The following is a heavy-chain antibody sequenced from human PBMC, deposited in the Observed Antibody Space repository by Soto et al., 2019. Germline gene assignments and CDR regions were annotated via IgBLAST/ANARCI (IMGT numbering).Heavy chain of an antibody. V-gene: IGHV3-30*18. Sequence: GGSLRLSCAASGFTFSSYGMHWVRQAPGKGLEWVAVISYDGSNKYYADSVKGRFTISRDNSKNTLYLQMNSLRAEDTAVYYCAKTGYYYDSSGPVSQPLDYWGQGTLVTVSS. D-gene: IGHD3-22*01. CDR3: AKTGYYYDSSGPVSQPLDY. CDR2: ISYDGSNK. J-gene: IGHJ4*02. CDR1: GFTFSSYG.